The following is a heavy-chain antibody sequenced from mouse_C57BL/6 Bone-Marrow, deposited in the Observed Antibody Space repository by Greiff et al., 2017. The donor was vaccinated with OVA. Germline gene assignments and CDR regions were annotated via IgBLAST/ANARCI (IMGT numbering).Heavy chain of an antibody. CDR3: SLIGDFDY. V-gene: IGHV1-61*01. CDR1: GYTFTSYW. D-gene: IGHD3-1*01. J-gene: IGHJ2*01. CDR2: IYPSDSET. Sequence: QVQLLQSGPVLVRPGSSVKLSCKASGYTFTSYWMDWVKQRPGQGLEWIGNIYPSDSETHYNQKFKDKATLTVDKSSSTAYMPLSSLTSEDSAVYYCSLIGDFDYWGQGTTLTVSS.